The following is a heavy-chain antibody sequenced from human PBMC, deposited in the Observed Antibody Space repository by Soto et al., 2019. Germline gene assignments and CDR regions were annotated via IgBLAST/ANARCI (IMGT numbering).Heavy chain of an antibody. V-gene: IGHV3-30*18. D-gene: IGHD6-13*01. CDR2: ISYDGSNK. CDR1: GFTFSSYG. J-gene: IGHJ4*02. CDR3: AKDSGYISSWYFDY. Sequence: GGSLRLSCAASGFTFSSYGMHWVRQAPGKGLEWVSVISYDGSNKYYADSVKGRFTISRDNSKNTLYLQMNSLRAEDTAVYYCAKDSGYISSWYFDYWGQGTLVTVSS.